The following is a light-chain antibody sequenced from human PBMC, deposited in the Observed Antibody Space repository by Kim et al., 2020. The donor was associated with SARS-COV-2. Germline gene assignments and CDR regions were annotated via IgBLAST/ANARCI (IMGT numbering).Light chain of an antibody. CDR2: RNN. CDR1: RSNIGSNY. Sequence: QRVTISCSGSRSNIGSNYVYWYQQLPGTAPKLLIYRNNQRPSGVPDRFSGSKSGTSASLAISGLRSEDEADYYCAAWDDSLSVLYVFGTGTKVTVL. V-gene: IGLV1-47*01. CDR3: AAWDDSLSVLYV. J-gene: IGLJ1*01.